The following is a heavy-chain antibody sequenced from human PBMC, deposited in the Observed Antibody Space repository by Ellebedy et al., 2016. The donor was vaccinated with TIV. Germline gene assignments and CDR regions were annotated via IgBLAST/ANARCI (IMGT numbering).Heavy chain of an antibody. J-gene: IGHJ4*02. CDR1: GGSFSSYT. CDR3: ARDQRTAPGLLGY. Sequence: AASVKVSCKASGGSFSSYTISWVRQAPGQGLEWMGGIMPIFGAADYAQKFQGRVTITADDSTSTAYMELTSLRSEDTAVYYCARDQRTAPGLLGYWGQGTLVTVSS. CDR2: IMPIFGAA. V-gene: IGHV1-69*13. D-gene: IGHD6-13*01.